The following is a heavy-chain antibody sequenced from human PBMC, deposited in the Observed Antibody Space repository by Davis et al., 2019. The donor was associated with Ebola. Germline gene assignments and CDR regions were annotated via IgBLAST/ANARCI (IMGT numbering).Heavy chain of an antibody. CDR2: IYHSGST. CDR1: GGSISSGGYS. CDR3: ARGESTVTTSWFDP. V-gene: IGHV4-30-2*01. Sequence: MPSETLSLTCAVSGGSISSGGYSWSWIRQPPGKGLEWIGYIYHSGSTNYNPSLKSRVNISVATSKNQFSLKLSSVTAADTAVYYCARGESTVTTSWFDPWGQGTLVTVSS. J-gene: IGHJ5*02. D-gene: IGHD4-17*01.